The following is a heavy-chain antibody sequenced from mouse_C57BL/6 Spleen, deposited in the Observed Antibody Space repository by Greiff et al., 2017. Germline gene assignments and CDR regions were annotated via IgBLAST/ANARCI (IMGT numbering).Heavy chain of an antibody. CDR2: IDPNSGGT. J-gene: IGHJ3*01. V-gene: IGHV1-72*01. D-gene: IGHD4-1*01. CDR1: GYTFTSYW. CDR3: AIDWEVSFAY. Sequence: QVQLQQPGAELVKPGASVKLSCKASGYTFTSYWMHWVKQRPGRGLGWIGRIDPNSGGTKYNEKFKSKATLTVDKPSSTAYMQLSSLTSEDSAVYYCAIDWEVSFAYWGQGTLVTFSA.